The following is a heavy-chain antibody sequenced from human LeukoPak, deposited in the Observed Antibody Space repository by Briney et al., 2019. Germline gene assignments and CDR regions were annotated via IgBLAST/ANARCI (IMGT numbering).Heavy chain of an antibody. V-gene: IGHV1-18*01. Sequence: ASVKVSCKASGYIFANYGFAWVRQAPGQGLEWMGWINTSNGNNKYSQKLQGRVNGPTDTSTSTAYMELRRLASGDTAVYYGAREPTSSGTYYPRSDYWGQGARALVSS. D-gene: IGHD3-10*01. CDR3: AREPTSSGTYYPRSDY. J-gene: IGHJ4*02. CDR1: GYIFANYG. CDR2: INTSNGNN.